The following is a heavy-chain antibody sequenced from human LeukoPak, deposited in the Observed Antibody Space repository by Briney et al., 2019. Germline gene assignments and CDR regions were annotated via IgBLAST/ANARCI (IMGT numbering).Heavy chain of an antibody. J-gene: IGHJ5*02. V-gene: IGHV3-30-3*01. CDR3: ARGNPELYCSSTSCYRWIDNWFDP. CDR1: GFTLSSYA. D-gene: IGHD2-2*02. Sequence: GGSLRLSCAASGFTLSSYAMHWVRQAPGKGLEWVAVISYDGSNKYYADSVKGRFTISRDNSKNTLYLQMNSLRAEDTAVYYCARGNPELYCSSTSCYRWIDNWFDPWGQGTLVTVSS. CDR2: ISYDGSNK.